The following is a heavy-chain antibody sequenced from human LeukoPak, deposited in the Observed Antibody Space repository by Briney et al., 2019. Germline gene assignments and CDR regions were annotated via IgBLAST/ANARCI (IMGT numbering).Heavy chain of an antibody. CDR2: IYYSGNT. CDR3: ARRITIFGVAPPGSWFDP. J-gene: IGHJ5*02. V-gene: IGHV4-61*05. D-gene: IGHD3-3*01. Sequence: SETLSLTCTVSGGSIRSSSYYWGWIRQPPGKGLERIGYIYYSGNTNYNPSLKSRVTISVDTSKNQFSLKLSSVTAADTAVYYCARRITIFGVAPPGSWFDPWGQGTLVTVSS. CDR1: GGSIRSSSYY.